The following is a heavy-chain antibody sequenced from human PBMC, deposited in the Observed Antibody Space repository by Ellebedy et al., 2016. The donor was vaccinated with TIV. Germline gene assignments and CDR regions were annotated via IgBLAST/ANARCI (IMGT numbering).Heavy chain of an antibody. CDR3: ARGLGWDNEY. J-gene: IGHJ4*02. CDR2: ISNDGSNK. V-gene: IGHV3-30*04. CDR1: GFTFSSYA. D-gene: IGHD6-19*01. Sequence: GGSLRLXXAASGFTFSSYAMHWVRQAPGKGLEWAAVISNDGSNKYYADSVKGRFTISRDNSKNTLYVQMNSLRAEDTAVYYCARGLGWDNEYWGQGTLVTVSS.